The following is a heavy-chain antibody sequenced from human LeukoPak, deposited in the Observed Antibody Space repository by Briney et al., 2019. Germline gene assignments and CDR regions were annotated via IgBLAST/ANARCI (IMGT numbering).Heavy chain of an antibody. D-gene: IGHD6-6*01. CDR3: ARDRLGHSSSSAVWDY. J-gene: IGHJ4*02. V-gene: IGHV1-18*01. CDR1: GYTFTSYG. CDR2: ISAYNGNT. Sequence: VSVKVSCKASGYTFTSYGISWVRQAPGQGLEWMGWISAYNGNTNYAQKLQGRVTMTTDTSTSTAYMELRSLRSDDTAVYYCARDRLGHSSSSAVWDYWGQGTLVTVSS.